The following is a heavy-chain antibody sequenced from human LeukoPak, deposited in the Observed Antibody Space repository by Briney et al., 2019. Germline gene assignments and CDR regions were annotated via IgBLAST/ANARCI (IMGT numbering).Heavy chain of an antibody. Sequence: ASVKVSCKASGYTFTGYYMHWVRQAPGQGLAWMGWINPNSGGTNYAQKFQGRVTMTRDTSISTAYMELSRLRSDDTAVYYCAREYYDSSGPILFDYWGQGTLVTVSS. CDR2: INPNSGGT. J-gene: IGHJ4*02. CDR3: AREYYDSSGPILFDY. CDR1: GYTFTGYY. D-gene: IGHD3-22*01. V-gene: IGHV1-2*02.